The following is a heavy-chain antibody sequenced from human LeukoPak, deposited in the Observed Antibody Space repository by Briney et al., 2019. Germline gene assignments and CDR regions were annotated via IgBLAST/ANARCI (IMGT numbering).Heavy chain of an antibody. Sequence: QPGGSLRLSCAASGFTFSSYAMHWVRQAPGKGLEWVAVISYDGSNKYYADSVKGRFTISRDNSKNTLYLQMNSLRAEDTAVYYCATGGDRDDYGDYGRFDYWGQGTLVTVSS. CDR3: ATGGDRDDYGDYGRFDY. CDR2: ISYDGSNK. J-gene: IGHJ4*02. D-gene: IGHD4-17*01. V-gene: IGHV3-30*04. CDR1: GFTFSSYA.